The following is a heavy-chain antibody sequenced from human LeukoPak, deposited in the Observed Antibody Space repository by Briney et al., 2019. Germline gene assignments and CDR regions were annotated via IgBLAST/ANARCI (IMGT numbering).Heavy chain of an antibody. Sequence: PGGSLRLSCAASGFSVSNNYMSWVRQAPGEGLGWSAGIYSGGNTYYAESVPGRFTISRDTYKNMVYLQMNGLTPEDTAVYYCARDSTGASVWGKGTTVTVSS. J-gene: IGHJ6*04. CDR1: GFSVSNNY. D-gene: IGHD1-14*01. CDR2: IYSGGNT. CDR3: ARDSTGASV. V-gene: IGHV3-53*01.